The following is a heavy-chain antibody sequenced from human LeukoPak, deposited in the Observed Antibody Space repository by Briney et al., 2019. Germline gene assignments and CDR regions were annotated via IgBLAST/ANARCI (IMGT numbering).Heavy chain of an antibody. Sequence: PGGSLRLSCGASGFTFSSYAMNWVRQAPGKGLEWVSSISSSSSYIYYADSVRGRFTISRDNAKNSLYLQMNSLRAEDTAVYYCARGRDGSQSPIDDWGQGTLVTVSS. J-gene: IGHJ4*02. CDR3: ARGRDGSQSPIDD. CDR1: GFTFSSYA. D-gene: IGHD5-24*01. CDR2: ISSSSSYI. V-gene: IGHV3-21*01.